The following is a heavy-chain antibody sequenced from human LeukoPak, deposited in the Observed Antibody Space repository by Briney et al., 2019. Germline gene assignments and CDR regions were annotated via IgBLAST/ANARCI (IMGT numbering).Heavy chain of an antibody. D-gene: IGHD6-13*01. CDR3: AKLTGYSSSWYTPNWFDP. V-gene: IGHV3-7*03. CDR1: GFTFSSYW. J-gene: IGHJ5*02. CDR2: IKQDESEK. Sequence: GGSLRLSCAASGFTFSSYWMSWVRQAPGKGLEWVANIKQDESEKYDVDSVKGRFTISRDNAKNSLYLQMNSLRAEDTAVYYCAKLTGYSSSWYTPNWFDPWGQGTLVTVSS.